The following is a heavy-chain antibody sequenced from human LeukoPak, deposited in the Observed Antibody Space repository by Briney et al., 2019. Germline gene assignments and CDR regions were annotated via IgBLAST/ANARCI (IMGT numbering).Heavy chain of an antibody. V-gene: IGHV1-46*01. CDR2: INPSGGST. CDR1: GYTFTSYY. Sequence: ASVKVSCKASGYTFTSYYMHWVRQAPGQGLEWMGIINPSGGSTSYAQKFQGRVTMTRDMSTSTVYMELSSLRSEDTAVYYCANGYYDYVGGSYPFGKFWGQGTLVTVSS. CDR3: ANGYYDYVGGSYPFGKF. D-gene: IGHD3-16*01. J-gene: IGHJ4*02.